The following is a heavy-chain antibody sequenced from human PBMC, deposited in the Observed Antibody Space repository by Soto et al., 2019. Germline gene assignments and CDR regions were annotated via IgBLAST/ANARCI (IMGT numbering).Heavy chain of an antibody. CDR1: GLIFSNYK. V-gene: IGHV3-74*01. J-gene: IGHJ4*02. CDR2: INTDGSVT. Sequence: EVQLVESGGGLVQPGGSLRLSCAASGLIFSNYKMHWVRPAPGKGLVWVSRINTDGSVTDYADSVKGRFTVSRDNAKNTLYLQMNSLRAEDTAVYYCARDTDGLHYWGQGTLVTVSS. CDR3: ARDTDGLHY.